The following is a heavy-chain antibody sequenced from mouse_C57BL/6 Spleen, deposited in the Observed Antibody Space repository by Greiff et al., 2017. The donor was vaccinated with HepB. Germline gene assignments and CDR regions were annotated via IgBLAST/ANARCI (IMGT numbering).Heavy chain of an antibody. V-gene: IGHV5-15*01. D-gene: IGHD4-1*01. CDR2: ISNLAYSI. Sequence: EVQLVESGGGLVQPGGSLKLSCAASGFTFSDYGMAWVRQAPRKGPEWVAFISNLAYSIYYADTVTGRFTISRENAKNTLYLEMSSLRSEDTAMYYCARHWDVYAMDYWGQGTSVTVSS. CDR3: ARHWDVYAMDY. J-gene: IGHJ4*01. CDR1: GFTFSDYG.